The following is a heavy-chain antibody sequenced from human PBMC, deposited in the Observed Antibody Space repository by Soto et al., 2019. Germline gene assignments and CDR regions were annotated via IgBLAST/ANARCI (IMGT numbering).Heavy chain of an antibody. CDR2: INAGNGNT. CDR1: GYTFTSYA. J-gene: IGHJ4*02. V-gene: IGHV1-3*01. CDR3: ARVSGYYLPDY. Sequence: ASVKVSCKASGYTFTSYAMHWVRQAPGQRLEWMGWINAGNGNTKYSQKFQGRVTITRDTSASTAYTELSSLRSEDTAVYYCARVSGYYLPDYWGQGTLVTVSS. D-gene: IGHD5-12*01.